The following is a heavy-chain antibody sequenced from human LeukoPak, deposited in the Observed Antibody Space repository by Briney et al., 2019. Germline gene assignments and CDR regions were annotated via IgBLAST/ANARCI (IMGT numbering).Heavy chain of an antibody. CDR2: IYYTGTT. CDR1: GGSMNINNYY. V-gene: IGHV4-39*07. J-gene: IGHJ4*02. Sequence: SETLSLTCTVSGGSMNINNYYWAWIRQPPGKGLEWLGSIYYTGTTYYNPSLNNRVTISVDTSKNQFSLRLSSVTAADTAVYYCARDLGISGWYAPPLGYFDYWGQGTLVTVSS. D-gene: IGHD6-19*01. CDR3: ARDLGISGWYAPPLGYFDY.